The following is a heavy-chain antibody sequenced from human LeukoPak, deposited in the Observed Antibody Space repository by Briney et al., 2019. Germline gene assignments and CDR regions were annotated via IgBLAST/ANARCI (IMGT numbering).Heavy chain of an antibody. J-gene: IGHJ4*02. CDR1: GFSFPYG. D-gene: IGHD1-26*01. Sequence: GGSLRLSCEASGFSFPYGMSWVRQAPGKGLEWVSGITNSGENTYYADSVKGRFTISRDNSKNTLYLQMNSLRAEDTAVYYCAKSAIVGATLGDGCFDYWGQGTLVTVSS. CDR3: AKSAIVGATLGDGCFDY. V-gene: IGHV3-23*01. CDR2: ITNSGENT.